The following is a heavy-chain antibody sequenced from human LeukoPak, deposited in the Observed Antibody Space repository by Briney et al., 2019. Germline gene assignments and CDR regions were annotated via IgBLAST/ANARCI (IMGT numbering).Heavy chain of an antibody. CDR3: ARAAPFGEIDY. V-gene: IGHV3-30*04. D-gene: IGHD3-16*01. Sequence: GGSLRLSCAASGFTFSSYAVHWVRQAPGKGLEWVAVISYDGSNKYYAASVKGRFTISRDNSKNTLYLQMNSLRAEDTAVYYCARAAPFGEIDYWGQGTLVTVSS. CDR1: GFTFSSYA. J-gene: IGHJ4*02. CDR2: ISYDGSNK.